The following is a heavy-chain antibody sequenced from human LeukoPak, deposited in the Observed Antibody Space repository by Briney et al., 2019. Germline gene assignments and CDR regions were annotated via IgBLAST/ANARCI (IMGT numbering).Heavy chain of an antibody. Sequence: PSETLSLTCTVSGGSISSYYWSWIRQPPGKGLEWIGYIYYSGSTNYNPSLKSRVTISVGTSKNQFSLKLSSVTAADTAVYYCARTHQYYYDSSGAASAFDIWGQGTMVTVSS. CDR2: IYYSGST. V-gene: IGHV4-59*01. CDR3: ARTHQYYYDSSGAASAFDI. CDR1: GGSISSYY. J-gene: IGHJ3*02. D-gene: IGHD3-22*01.